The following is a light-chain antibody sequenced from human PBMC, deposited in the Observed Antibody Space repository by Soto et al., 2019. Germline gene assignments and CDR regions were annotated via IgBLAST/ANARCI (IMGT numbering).Light chain of an antibody. CDR3: ATWDDSLNGPV. J-gene: IGLJ2*01. Sequence: QSLLTQPPSVSEAPRQRVTISCSGSSSNIGSNAVDWYQHLPGKAPKLLIYYDNQMPSGVSDRFSGSRSGTSASLAISGLQFDDEADYYCATWDDSLNGPVFGGGTKLTVL. CDR2: YDN. V-gene: IGLV1-36*01. CDR1: SSNIGSNA.